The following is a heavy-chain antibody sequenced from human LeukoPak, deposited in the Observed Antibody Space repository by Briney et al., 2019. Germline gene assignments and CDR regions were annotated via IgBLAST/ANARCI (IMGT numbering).Heavy chain of an antibody. D-gene: IGHD3-16*01. CDR2: IYYSGST. Sequence: ASETLSLTCTVSGGSISSSSYYWGWIRQPPGKGLEWIGSIYYSGSTYYNPSLKSRVTISVDTSKNQFSLKLSSVTAADTAVYYCASERGEHPYYYYYYMDVWGKGTTVTVSS. CDR3: ASERGEHPYYYYYYMDV. V-gene: IGHV4-39*07. CDR1: GGSISSSSYY. J-gene: IGHJ6*03.